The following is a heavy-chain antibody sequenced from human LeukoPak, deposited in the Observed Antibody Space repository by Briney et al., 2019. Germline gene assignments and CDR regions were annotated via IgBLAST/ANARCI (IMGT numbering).Heavy chain of an antibody. D-gene: IGHD5-12*01. CDR1: GYTLTELS. CDR2: FDPEDGET. V-gene: IGHV1-24*01. CDR3: SLLGGYDSAFDI. J-gene: IGHJ3*02. Sequence: GASVKVSCKVSGYTLTELSMHWVRQAPGKGLVGMGGFDPEDGETIYSQKFQGRVTMTEDTSTDTAQIEQRSLMCEDTAVYYCSLLGGYDSAFDIRGQGTMLSVPS.